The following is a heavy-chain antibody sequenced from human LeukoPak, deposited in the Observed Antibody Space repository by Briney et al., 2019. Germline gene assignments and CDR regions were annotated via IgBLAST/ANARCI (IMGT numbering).Heavy chain of an antibody. D-gene: IGHD5-12*01. V-gene: IGHV4-39*07. Sequence: SFTSYWIGWIRQPPGKGLEWIGSIYYSGSTYYNPSLKSRVTISVDTSKNQFSLKLSSVTAADTAVYYCARAVRGYSGYDRSPGFDYWGQGTLVTVSS. CDR2: IYYSGST. CDR1: SFTSYW. J-gene: IGHJ4*02. CDR3: ARAVRGYSGYDRSPGFDY.